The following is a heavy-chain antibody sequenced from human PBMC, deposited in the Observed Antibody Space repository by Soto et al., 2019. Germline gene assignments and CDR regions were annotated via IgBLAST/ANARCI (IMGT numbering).Heavy chain of an antibody. D-gene: IGHD6-13*01. Sequence: EVRLVESGGTLLQPGGSLRLSCAASGFTFSSYGMNWVRQAPEKGLEWVSYISSTGSLTQYADSVNGRFTISRDNGKNALYLQMSSLRVEDTAVYYCARGGAARPDYWGQGTVVIVSS. V-gene: IGHV3-48*01. CDR2: ISSTGSLT. J-gene: IGHJ4*02. CDR1: GFTFSSYG. CDR3: ARGGAARPDY.